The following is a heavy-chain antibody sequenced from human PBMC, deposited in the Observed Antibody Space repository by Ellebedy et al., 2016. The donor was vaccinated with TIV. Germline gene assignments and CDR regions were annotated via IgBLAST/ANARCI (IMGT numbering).Heavy chain of an antibody. CDR2: TYYRSKWYN. J-gene: IGHJ3*02. Sequence: SQTLSLTXXISGDSVSSNTAAWNWIRQSPSRGLEWLGRTYYRSKWYNDYAISVKSRITIKADTSKNQFSLQLNSMTPEDTAVYYCARGDVRGVGFLLPDAFDIWGQGTMVTVSS. D-gene: IGHD1-26*01. CDR1: GDSVSSNTAA. V-gene: IGHV6-1*01. CDR3: ARGDVRGVGFLLPDAFDI.